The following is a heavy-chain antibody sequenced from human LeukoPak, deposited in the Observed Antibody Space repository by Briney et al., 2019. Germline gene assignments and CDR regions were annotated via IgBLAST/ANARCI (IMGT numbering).Heavy chain of an antibody. CDR1: GGSISSSAYH. CDR3: ARHHQWLRYLSP. D-gene: IGHD5-12*01. Sequence: SETLSLTCTVSGGSISSSAYHWGWIRQPPGKGLEWIGTINYGGNTYYNLSLKSRVIIFLDTSKNQFSLKLSSVTAADTAVYYCARHHQWLRYLSPWGQGTLVTVSS. J-gene: IGHJ5*02. V-gene: IGHV4-39*01. CDR2: INYGGNT.